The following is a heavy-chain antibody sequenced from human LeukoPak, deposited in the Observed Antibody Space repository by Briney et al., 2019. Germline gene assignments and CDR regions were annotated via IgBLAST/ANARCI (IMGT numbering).Heavy chain of an antibody. J-gene: IGHJ3*02. D-gene: IGHD3-10*01. CDR2: IYPGDSDT. Sequence: GESLKISCKGSGYSFTSYWIGWVRQMPGKGLEWMGIIYPGDSDTRYSPSFQGQVTISADKSISTAYLQWSSLKASDTAMYYCARLRAARRSVDAFDIWGQGTMVTVSS. CDR1: GYSFTSYW. V-gene: IGHV5-51*01. CDR3: ARLRAARRSVDAFDI.